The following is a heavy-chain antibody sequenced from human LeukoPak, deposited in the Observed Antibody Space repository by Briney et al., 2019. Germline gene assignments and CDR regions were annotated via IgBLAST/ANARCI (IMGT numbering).Heavy chain of an antibody. CDR2: ISSSSTNI. D-gene: IGHD1-20*01. Sequence: PGGSLRLSCAASGFTFSSYAMTWVRQAPGKGLEWVSGISSSSTNIQYADSVKGRFSISRDNAKSSLYLQMNSLRAEDTAVYYCGRCITTSLIVNDYWGQGTLVTVSS. CDR1: GFTFSSYA. V-gene: IGHV3-21*01. CDR3: GRCITTSLIVNDY. J-gene: IGHJ4*02.